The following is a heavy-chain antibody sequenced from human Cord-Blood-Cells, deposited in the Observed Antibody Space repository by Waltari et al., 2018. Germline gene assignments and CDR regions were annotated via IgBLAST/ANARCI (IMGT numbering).Heavy chain of an antibody. D-gene: IGHD1-26*01. Sequence: QVQLQESGPGLVKPSETLSLTCAVSGYSISSGYYWGWIRQPPGKGLEWIGSIYHSVSTYYNPPLKSRVSISVDTSKNRFSLKLSAVTAADTAVYYCARGGLIVGAHFDYWGQGTLVTVSS. CDR2: IYHSVST. J-gene: IGHJ4*02. CDR3: ARGGLIVGAHFDY. V-gene: IGHV4-38-2*01. CDR1: GYSISSGYY.